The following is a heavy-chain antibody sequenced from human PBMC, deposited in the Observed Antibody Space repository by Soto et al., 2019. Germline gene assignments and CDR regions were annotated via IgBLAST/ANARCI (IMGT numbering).Heavy chain of an antibody. V-gene: IGHV3-30*18. D-gene: IGHD3-3*01. CDR2: ISHDVRTK. CDR3: AKDQVPYFDSWSGKHWFDP. Sequence: QVQLVESGGGVVQPGRSLRLSCVASGFTFSIHGMHWVLQAPGKGPEWVAIISHDVRTKYYAESVKGRFTVSRDNSSDTLDLQMDSLRVEDTAVYYCAKDQVPYFDSWSGKHWFDPWGQGNRVTVSS. J-gene: IGHJ5*02. CDR1: GFTFSIHG.